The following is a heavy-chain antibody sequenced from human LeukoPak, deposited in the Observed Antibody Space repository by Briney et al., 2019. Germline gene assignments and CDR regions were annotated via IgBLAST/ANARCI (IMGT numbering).Heavy chain of an antibody. V-gene: IGHV3-21*01. J-gene: IGHJ4*02. D-gene: IGHD4-23*01. Sequence: GGSLRLSCAASGFTFSSYSMNWVRQAPGKGLEWVSSISSSSSYIYYADSVKGRFTISRDNAKNSLYLQMNSLRAEDTAVYYCARGGITVVNPFDYWGQGTLVTVSS. CDR1: GFTFSSYS. CDR3: ARGGITVVNPFDY. CDR2: ISSSSSYI.